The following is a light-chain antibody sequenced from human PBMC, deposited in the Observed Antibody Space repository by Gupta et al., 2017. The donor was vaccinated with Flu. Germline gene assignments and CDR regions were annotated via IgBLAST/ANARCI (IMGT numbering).Light chain of an antibody. CDR1: QSVGNY. V-gene: IGKV3-11*01. CDR2: DAS. Sequence: PATLSFSPGERATLSCRASQSVGNYLVWYQQKPGQAPRLLIYDASSRANGVPARFSGSGSGTDFTLTISSLEPEDFAVYYCQQRNNCPHAFGQGTKVEIK. J-gene: IGKJ1*01. CDR3: QQRNNCPHA.